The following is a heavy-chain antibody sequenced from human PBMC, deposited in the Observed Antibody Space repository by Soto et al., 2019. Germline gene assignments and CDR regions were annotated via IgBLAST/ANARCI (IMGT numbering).Heavy chain of an antibody. V-gene: IGHV3-7*05. Sequence: GGSLRISCTASGFAFSSYWMNWVRRDPGKGLEWVASIEEGGDGTYYADSVKGRFTISRDNSKNTLYLQMNSLRAEDTAVYYCAGAREGYGSGQSYYYMDVWGKGTTVTVSS. J-gene: IGHJ6*03. CDR2: IEEGGDGT. CDR3: AGAREGYGSGQSYYYMDV. D-gene: IGHD3-10*01. CDR1: GFAFSSYW.